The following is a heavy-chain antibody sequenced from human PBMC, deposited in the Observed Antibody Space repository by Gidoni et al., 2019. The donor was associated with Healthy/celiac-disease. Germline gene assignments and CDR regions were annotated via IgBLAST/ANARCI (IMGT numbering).Heavy chain of an antibody. CDR2: GGTT. D-gene: IGHD3-10*01. V-gene: IGHV3-49*02. J-gene: IGHJ4*02. CDR3: TSLSLWFGELLSDY. Sequence: GGTTGYAASVKGRFTISRDDSKSIAYLQMNSLKTEDTAVYYCTSLSLWFGELLSDYWGQGTLVTVSS.